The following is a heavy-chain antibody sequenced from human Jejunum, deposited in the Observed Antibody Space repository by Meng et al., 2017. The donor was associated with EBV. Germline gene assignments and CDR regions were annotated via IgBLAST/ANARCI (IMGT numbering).Heavy chain of an antibody. J-gene: IGHJ4*02. CDR1: GDTLTGYY. V-gene: IGHV1-2*06. CDR2: VSSNTGAT. CDR3: AREIAAGSGWFFFDY. Sequence: QVQLLQSGAEVKKPGASVRVSCXTSGDTLTGYYMHWVRQAPGQGLEWMGRVSSNTGATKYAEKFQGRVTLTRDTSINTAYMELSRLRSDDTAVYYCAREIAAGSGWFFFDYWGRGTLVTVSS. D-gene: IGHD6-19*01.